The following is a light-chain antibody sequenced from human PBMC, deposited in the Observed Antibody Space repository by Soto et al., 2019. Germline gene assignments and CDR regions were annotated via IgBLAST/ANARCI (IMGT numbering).Light chain of an antibody. V-gene: IGKV3-15*01. CDR2: YAS. Sequence: VVMSQSPATLSVSKGERVTISCRASQSVTNTLAWYQHKPGQAPRLLISYASRGATGIPARFSGSGSGTDFTLTINSLQSEDFAVYYCQQYYTWPVTFGGGTNVDIK. CDR3: QQYYTWPVT. J-gene: IGKJ4*01. CDR1: QSVTNT.